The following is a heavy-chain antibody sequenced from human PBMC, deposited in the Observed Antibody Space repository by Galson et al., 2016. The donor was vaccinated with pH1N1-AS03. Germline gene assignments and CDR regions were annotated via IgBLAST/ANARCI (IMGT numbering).Heavy chain of an antibody. D-gene: IGHD1-1*01. CDR3: ARDRLPTGTLDY. J-gene: IGHJ4*02. Sequence: SVKVSCKASGYTFNLYGTSWVRQAPGQGLEWLGWISVYSGDTHYAQNFQGRVSMTTDTSTSTAYLELRSLGSDDTAVYFCARDRLPTGTLDYWGQGTPVIVSS. CDR1: GYTFNLYG. V-gene: IGHV1-18*01. CDR2: ISVYSGDT.